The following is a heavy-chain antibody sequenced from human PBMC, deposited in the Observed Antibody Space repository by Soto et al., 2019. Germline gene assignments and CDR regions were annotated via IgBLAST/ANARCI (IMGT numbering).Heavy chain of an antibody. V-gene: IGHV4-61*08. Sequence: SATLSLTCTVSGDSFTSGDYYGSWIRQPPVKGLEWIGYIYYSGNTNYNPSLKMPVSIALYTAHNQFSLKLSSVTAADTAVYFCARTPVDTYMTYWFDPWGQGTLVTVSS. D-gene: IGHD5-18*01. CDR3: ARTPVDTYMTYWFDP. CDR2: IYYSGNT. J-gene: IGHJ5*01. CDR1: GDSFTSGDYY.